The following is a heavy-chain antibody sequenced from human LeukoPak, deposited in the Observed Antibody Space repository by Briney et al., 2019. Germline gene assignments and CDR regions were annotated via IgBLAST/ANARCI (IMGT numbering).Heavy chain of an antibody. CDR3: ARDSGFTTIADY. J-gene: IGHJ4*02. CDR1: DYTFTKYG. Sequence: AASVKVSCKASDYTFTKYGISWVRQAPGQGLEWMGLISEYNSNTNSAENLQGRVTLTTDTSTRTTYMELRSLTSDDTAVYYCARDSGFTTIADYWGQGTLVTVSS. V-gene: IGHV1-18*01. D-gene: IGHD3-9*01. CDR2: ISEYNSNT.